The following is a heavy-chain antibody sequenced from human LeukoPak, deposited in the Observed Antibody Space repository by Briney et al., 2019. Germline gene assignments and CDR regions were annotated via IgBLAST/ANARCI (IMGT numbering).Heavy chain of an antibody. CDR1: GYTFTGYY. V-gene: IGHV1-2*02. J-gene: IGHJ6*03. CDR3: AREGYCSGGSCYARYYYYYYMDV. D-gene: IGHD2-15*01. Sequence: ASVKVSCKASGYTFTGYYMHWVRQAPGQGLEWMGWINPNSGGTNYAQKFQGRVTMTRDTSISTAYMELSSLRSEDTAVYYCAREGYCSGGSCYARYYYYYYMDVWGKGTTVTVSS. CDR2: INPNSGGT.